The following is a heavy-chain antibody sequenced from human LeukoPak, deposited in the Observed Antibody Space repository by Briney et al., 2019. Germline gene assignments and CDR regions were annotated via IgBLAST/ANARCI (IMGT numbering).Heavy chain of an antibody. V-gene: IGHV3-23*01. J-gene: IGHJ4*02. Sequence: GGSLRLSCAASGFTFSNSAMTWVRQAPGKGLEWVSLISFSGESAFYAESVKGRFTIARDNSKDSLYLQMNSLRAEDTAVYYCARAYCSGGSCYPFDYWGQGTLVTVSS. CDR3: ARAYCSGGSCYPFDY. D-gene: IGHD2-15*01. CDR2: ISFSGESA. CDR1: GFTFSNSA.